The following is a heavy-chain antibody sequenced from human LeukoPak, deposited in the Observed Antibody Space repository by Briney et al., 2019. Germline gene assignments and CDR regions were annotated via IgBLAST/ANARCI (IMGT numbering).Heavy chain of an antibody. D-gene: IGHD2-21*01. CDR2: ISSSGSGGNT. J-gene: IGHJ4*02. Sequence: GGSLRLSCAASGVTLSSYAMSWARQAPGKGLEWVSGISSSGSGGNTYYADSVKGRFTVSRDNSKNMLHLQMNNLRAEDTAVYYCAKGGGDWNIDYWGQGTLVTVSS. V-gene: IGHV3-23*01. CDR3: AKGGGDWNIDY. CDR1: GVTLSSYA.